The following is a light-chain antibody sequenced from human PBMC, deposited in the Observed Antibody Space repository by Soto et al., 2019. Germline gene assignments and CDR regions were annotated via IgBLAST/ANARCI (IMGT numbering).Light chain of an antibody. CDR2: EAS. CDR3: QQDNSYPWT. CDR1: KSISSW. J-gene: IGKJ1*01. V-gene: IGKV1-5*01. Sequence: DIQMTQSPSTLSASVGDRVTINCRASKSISSWLAGDQQKPGKAPKLLIYEASSLDSGVPTRVSGSGSGTEVTITISNLQPDDFTTYSCQQDNSYPWTFGKGTKVEIK.